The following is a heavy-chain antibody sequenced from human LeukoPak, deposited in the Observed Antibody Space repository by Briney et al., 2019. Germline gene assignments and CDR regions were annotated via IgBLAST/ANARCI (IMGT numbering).Heavy chain of an antibody. CDR2: ISGSGGST. J-gene: IGHJ6*03. CDR1: GFTFSSYW. D-gene: IGHD4-17*01. CDR3: AKDGRRAVTNYYYYYMDV. V-gene: IGHV3-23*01. Sequence: GGSLRLSCAASGFTFSSYWMQWVRQAPGKGLEWVSAISGSGGSTYYADSVKGRFTISRDNSKNTLYLQMNSLRAEDTAVYYCAKDGRRAVTNYYYYYMDVWGKGTTVTVSS.